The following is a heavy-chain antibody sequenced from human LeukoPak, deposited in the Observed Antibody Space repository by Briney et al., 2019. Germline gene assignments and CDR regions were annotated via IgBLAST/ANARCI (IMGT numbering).Heavy chain of an antibody. J-gene: IGHJ6*02. CDR3: GRAPRDRRMDV. CDR1: GYTFTSYD. V-gene: IGHV1-8*01. Sequence: ASVKVSCKASGYTFTSYDINWVRQATGQGLEWMGWMNPNSGNTGYAQKFQGRVTMNRNTSISTAYMELSSLRSEDTGVYYCGRAPRDRRMDVWGQGTTVTVSS. CDR2: MNPNSGNT. D-gene: IGHD1-14*01.